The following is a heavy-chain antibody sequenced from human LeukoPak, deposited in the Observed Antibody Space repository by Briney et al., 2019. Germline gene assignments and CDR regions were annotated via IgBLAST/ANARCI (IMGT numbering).Heavy chain of an antibody. CDR2: ISHNGNI. J-gene: IGHJ4*02. CDR1: GWAVNSYY. D-gene: IGHD5-18*01. Sequence: PSETLSLTCNVSGWAVNSYYWSWIRQTPGEGLKWIGYISHNGNIDYAPSLKSRVTMSIDTTKNQFSLKLTSVTAADTAVYYCARREYSYGTIDYWGQGTLVTVSS. CDR3: ARREYSYGTIDY. V-gene: IGHV4-59*02.